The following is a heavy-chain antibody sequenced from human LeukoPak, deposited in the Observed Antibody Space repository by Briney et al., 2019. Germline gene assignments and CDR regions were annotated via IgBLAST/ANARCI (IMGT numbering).Heavy chain of an antibody. V-gene: IGHV3-23*01. Sequence: GGSLRLSCAASGFTFSTYAMSWVRQAPGKGLEWVSAINSVGGGTHYADSVKGRFTISRDDSKNTVYLQMNSLRAEDTAVYYCARASDPWLQLTWGQGTLVTVSS. CDR3: ARASDPWLQLT. D-gene: IGHD5-24*01. J-gene: IGHJ5*02. CDR2: INSVGGGT. CDR1: GFTFSTYA.